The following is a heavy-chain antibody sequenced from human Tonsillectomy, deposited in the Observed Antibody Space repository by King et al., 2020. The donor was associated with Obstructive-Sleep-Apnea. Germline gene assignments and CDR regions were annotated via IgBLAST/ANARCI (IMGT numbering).Heavy chain of an antibody. CDR3: ARHSHDSNGNAFDI. J-gene: IGHJ3*02. CDR1: GDSISSYY. CDR2: IYYSETI. Sequence: VQLQESGPGLVKPSETLSLTCTISGDSISSYYWSWIRQPPGKGLEWIGYIYYSETINYNPSLKSRVTISVDTSKTQFSLKLSSVTAADTAVYYCARHSHDSNGNAFDIWGQGTMVTVSS. D-gene: IGHD3-22*01. V-gene: IGHV4-59*08.